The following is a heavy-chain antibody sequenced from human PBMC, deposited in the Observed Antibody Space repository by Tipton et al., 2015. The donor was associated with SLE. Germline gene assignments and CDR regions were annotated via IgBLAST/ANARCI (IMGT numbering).Heavy chain of an antibody. CDR1: GFTFRQYA. D-gene: IGHD2-15*01. J-gene: IGHJ3*02. V-gene: IGHV3-33*07. Sequence: SLRLSCAASGFTFRQYALSWVRQAPGKGLEWVAVIWYDGSHKYYADSVKGRFTISRDNSKNTVYLQMNSLRADDTAVYYCARRGGSSGWGAFDIWGQGTMVTVSS. CDR3: ARRGGSSGWGAFDI. CDR2: IWYDGSHK.